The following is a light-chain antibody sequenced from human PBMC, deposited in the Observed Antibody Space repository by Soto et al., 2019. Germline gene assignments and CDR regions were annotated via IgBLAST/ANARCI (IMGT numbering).Light chain of an antibody. J-gene: IGLJ1*01. CDR1: ISDVGGYNS. CDR3: SSYTTSTTYV. CDR2: EVR. Sequence: QSVLTQPASVSGSPGQSITISCTGTISDVGGYNSVSWYQQHPGKAPKLMIYEVRNRPSGVSYRFSGSKSANTASLTISGLQAEEEADYYCSSYTTSTTYVFGTGTKVTVL. V-gene: IGLV2-14*01.